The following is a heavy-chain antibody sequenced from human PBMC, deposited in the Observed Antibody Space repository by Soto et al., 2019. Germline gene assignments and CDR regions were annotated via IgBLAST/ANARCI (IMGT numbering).Heavy chain of an antibody. Sequence: QVQLVQSGAEVKKPGASVKVSCKASGYTFTSYAMHWVRQAPGQRLEWMGWIDAGNGNTKYSQKFQGRVTITRDTSASTAYMELSSLRSEDTAVYYCASSRITMVPYGMDVWGQGTTVTVSS. CDR2: IDAGNGNT. D-gene: IGHD3-10*01. J-gene: IGHJ6*02. CDR1: GYTFTSYA. V-gene: IGHV1-3*01. CDR3: ASSRITMVPYGMDV.